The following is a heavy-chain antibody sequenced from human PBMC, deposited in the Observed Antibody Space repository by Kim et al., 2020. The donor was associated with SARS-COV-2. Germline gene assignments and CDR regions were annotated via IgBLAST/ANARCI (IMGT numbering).Heavy chain of an antibody. J-gene: IGHJ6*02. V-gene: IGHV3-23*01. CDR3: AKNLRPNYYGMDV. D-gene: IGHD3-16*01. Sequence: ADFVKGRFTISRDNSKNTLYLQMNSLRAEDTAVYYCAKNLRPNYYGMDVWGQGTTVTVSS.